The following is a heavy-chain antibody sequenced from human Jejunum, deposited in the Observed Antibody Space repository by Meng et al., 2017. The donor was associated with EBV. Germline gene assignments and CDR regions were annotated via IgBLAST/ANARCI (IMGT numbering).Heavy chain of an antibody. J-gene: IGHJ4*02. D-gene: IGHD5-24*01. CDR1: GYDFINSG. CDR3: PRDRSNSDY. V-gene: IGHV1-18*01. Sequence: QVQLVQSGAEVKKPGASVKVSCKASGYDFINSGISWVRQAPGQGLEWMGWISVYRGNTNYAQRFQDRVTLTTNTSTSAVYMELRSLTSDDTAVYYCPRDRSNSDYWGQGTLVTASS. CDR2: ISVYRGNT.